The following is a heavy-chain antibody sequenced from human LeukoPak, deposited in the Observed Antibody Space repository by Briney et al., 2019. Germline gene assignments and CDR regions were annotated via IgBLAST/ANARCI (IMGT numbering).Heavy chain of an antibody. CDR1: GYTFTDYY. Sequence: GASVKVSCKASGYTFTDYYLHWVRQAPGQGLEWMGWISAYNGNTNYAQKLQGRVTMTTDTSTSTAYMELRSLRSDDTAVYYCARDRLMSSGWYVDYWGQGTLVTVSS. CDR2: ISAYNGNT. D-gene: IGHD6-19*01. V-gene: IGHV1-18*04. J-gene: IGHJ4*02. CDR3: ARDRLMSSGWYVDY.